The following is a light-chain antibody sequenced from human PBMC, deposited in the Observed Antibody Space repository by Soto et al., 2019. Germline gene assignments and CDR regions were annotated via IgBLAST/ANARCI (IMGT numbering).Light chain of an antibody. CDR2: RAS. CDR1: QNINKW. V-gene: IGKV1-5*03. J-gene: IGKJ1*01. Sequence: IQMTQSPSTLSASVGDRVTISCRASQNINKWLAWYRQKAGKAPNLLISRASTLQSGVPSRFSGSGSGTDFTLTITSLQPEDFATYYCQQYETYWGAFGQGTKVEVK. CDR3: QQYETYWGA.